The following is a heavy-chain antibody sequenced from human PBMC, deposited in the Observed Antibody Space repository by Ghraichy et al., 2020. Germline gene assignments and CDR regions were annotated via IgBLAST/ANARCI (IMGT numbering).Heavy chain of an antibody. CDR2: IYYSGTT. CDR3: ARPAVAGQDNFDY. J-gene: IGHJ4*02. D-gene: IGHD6-19*01. CDR1: GGSIRSSSYY. V-gene: IGHV4-39*01. Sequence: SETLSLTCTVSGGSIRSSSYYWGWIRQPPGKGLEWIGSIYYSGTTYYNPSLKSRVTMSVDTSKNQFSLKLSSVTAADTAVYYCARPAVAGQDNFDYWGQGTLVTVSS.